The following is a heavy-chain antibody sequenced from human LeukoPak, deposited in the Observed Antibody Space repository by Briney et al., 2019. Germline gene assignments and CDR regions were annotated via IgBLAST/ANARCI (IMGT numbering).Heavy chain of an antibody. Sequence: SETLSLTCAVYGGSFSGYYWSWIRQPPGKGLEWIGEINHSGSTNYNPSLKSRVTISVDTSKNQFSLKLSSVTAADTAVYYCARGSTRGAVRGPTVTTPFDCWGQGTLVTVSS. J-gene: IGHJ4*02. CDR2: INHSGST. CDR1: GGSFSGYY. V-gene: IGHV4-34*01. D-gene: IGHD4-11*01. CDR3: ARGSTRGAVRGPTVTTPFDC.